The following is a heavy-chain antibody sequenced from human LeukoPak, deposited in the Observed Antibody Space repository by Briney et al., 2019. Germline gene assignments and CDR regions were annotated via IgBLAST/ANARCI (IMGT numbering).Heavy chain of an antibody. Sequence: GGSLRVSCTASGFTFCNYCMHWVRQTQGQGLIWVSRICPGGTITNYADSVKGRFTISRDDAKNMMFLQMNSLRADDTAVYYCVRDFRSADYWGQGILVTVSS. J-gene: IGHJ4*02. V-gene: IGHV3-74*01. CDR2: ICPGGTIT. CDR3: VRDFRSADY. CDR1: GFTFCNYC.